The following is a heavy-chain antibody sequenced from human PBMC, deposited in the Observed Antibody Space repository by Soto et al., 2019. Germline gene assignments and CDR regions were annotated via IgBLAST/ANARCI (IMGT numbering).Heavy chain of an antibody. D-gene: IGHD5-18*01. Sequence: EVQLVESGGGLIQPGRSLSLSCAASGFTFDHYAVHWVRQAPGRGLEWVSGISWNSDNIGYADSVKGRFTISRDNAKNSLFLQMNSLRPEDTALYYCAKGRGYTYNGGSALDYWGQGTLVTVSS. CDR2: ISWNSDNI. CDR3: AKGRGYTYNGGSALDY. J-gene: IGHJ4*02. V-gene: IGHV3-9*01. CDR1: GFTFDHYA.